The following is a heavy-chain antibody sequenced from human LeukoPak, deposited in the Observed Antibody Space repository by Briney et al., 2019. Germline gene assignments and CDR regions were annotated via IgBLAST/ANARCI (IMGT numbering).Heavy chain of an antibody. J-gene: IGHJ4*02. CDR1: RGTFSSYA. D-gene: IGHD3-9*01. CDR2: IIPIFGTA. V-gene: IGHV1-69*05. CDR3: ASFGYDILTRRIGSIDY. Sequence: ASVKVSCKASRGTFSSYAISWVRQAPRQGLEWMGAIIPIFGTANYAQKFQGRVTITTDESTSTAYMELSSLRSEDTAVYYCASFGYDILTRRIGSIDYWGQGTLVTVSS.